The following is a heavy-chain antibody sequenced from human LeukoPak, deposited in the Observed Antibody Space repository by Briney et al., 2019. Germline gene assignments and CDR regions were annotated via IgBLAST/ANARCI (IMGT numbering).Heavy chain of an antibody. D-gene: IGHD5-12*01. CDR3: ARARGYSGYDDFDY. Sequence: ASVKVSCKASGYTFSGYYMHWVRQAPGQGLEWMGWINPNSGGTNYAQKFQGWVTMTRDTSISTAYMELSRLRSDDTAVYYCARARGYSGYDDFDYWGQGTLVTVSS. V-gene: IGHV1-2*04. CDR2: INPNSGGT. J-gene: IGHJ4*02. CDR1: GYTFSGYY.